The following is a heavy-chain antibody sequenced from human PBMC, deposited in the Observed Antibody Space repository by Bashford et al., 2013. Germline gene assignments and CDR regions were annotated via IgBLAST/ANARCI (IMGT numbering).Heavy chain of an antibody. V-gene: IGHV4-30-2*01. CDR1: GGAISSGGYS. CDR2: IYHSGST. CDR3: ARDYSGYDLGGYFQH. Sequence: SETLSLTCAVSGGAISSGGYSWSWIRQPPGKGLEWIGYIYHSGSTYYNPSLKSRVTISVDRSKNQFSLKLSSVTAADTAVYYCARDYSGYDLGGYFQHWGQGTLVTVSS. D-gene: IGHD5-12*01. J-gene: IGHJ1*01.